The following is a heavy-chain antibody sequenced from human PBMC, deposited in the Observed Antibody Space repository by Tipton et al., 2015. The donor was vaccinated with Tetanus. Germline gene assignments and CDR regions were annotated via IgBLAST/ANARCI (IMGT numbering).Heavy chain of an antibody. V-gene: IGHV4-61*08. J-gene: IGHJ5*01. Sequence: TLSLTCSVSGGSLRGGDHNWSWIRQAPGKGLEWLAYISSSGSTNPNYFHKSRITMSRDTSKNQFSLKLASVTAADTALYYCARSADNWFDPWGQGILVTVSS. CDR1: GGSLRGGDHN. CDR2: ISSSGST. CDR3: ARSADNWFDP.